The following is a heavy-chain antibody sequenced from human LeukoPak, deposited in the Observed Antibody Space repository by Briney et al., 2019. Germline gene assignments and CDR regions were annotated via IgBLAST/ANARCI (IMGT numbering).Heavy chain of an antibody. CDR2: FDPEDGET. J-gene: IGHJ4*02. Sequence: ASVKVSCKVSGYTLTELSMHWVRQAPGKGLEWMGGFDPEDGETIYAQKFQGGVTMTEDTSTDTAYMELSSLRSEDTAVYYCATAADYYDSSGYFDYWGQGTLVTVSS. CDR3: ATAADYYDSSGYFDY. D-gene: IGHD3-22*01. CDR1: GYTLTELS. V-gene: IGHV1-24*01.